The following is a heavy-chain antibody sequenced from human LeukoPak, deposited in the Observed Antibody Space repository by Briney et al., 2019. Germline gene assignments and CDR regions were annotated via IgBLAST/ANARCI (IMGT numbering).Heavy chain of an antibody. J-gene: IGHJ6*03. V-gene: IGHV3-21*01. CDR2: ITSRSSHI. CDR1: GFAFNSYT. CDR3: ARVAQGATTENYFYYYMDV. D-gene: IGHD4-11*01. Sequence: PGGSLRLSREASGFAFNSYTITWVRQAPGKGLESVSSITSRSSHIYIADSVKGRFTISRDNAKNSLFLQMSSLRVEDTAVYYCARVAQGATTENYFYYYMDVWGKGTTVTVSS.